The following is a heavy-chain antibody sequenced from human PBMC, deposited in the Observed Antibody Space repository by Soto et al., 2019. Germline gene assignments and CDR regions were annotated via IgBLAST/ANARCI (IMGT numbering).Heavy chain of an antibody. J-gene: IGHJ4*02. D-gene: IGHD6-19*01. V-gene: IGHV1-18*01. Sequence: ASVKVSCKASGYTFTSYGISWVRQAPGQGLEWMGWISAYNGNTNYAQRLQGRVTMTTDTSTSTAYMELRSLRSDDTAVYYCARDRIRQWLTFYWGQGTLVTVSS. CDR1: GYTFTSYG. CDR3: ARDRIRQWLTFY. CDR2: ISAYNGNT.